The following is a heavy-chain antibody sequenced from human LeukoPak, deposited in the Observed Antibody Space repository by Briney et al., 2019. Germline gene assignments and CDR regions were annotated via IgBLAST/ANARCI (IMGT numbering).Heavy chain of an antibody. CDR3: AREEPAAINWFDP. CDR1: GGTFSSCA. CDR2: IIPIFGTA. Sequence: SVKVSCKASGGTFSSCAISWVRQAPGQGLESMGGIIPIFGTANYAQKFQGRVTITADESTSTAYTELSSLRSEDTAVYYCAREEPAAINWFDPWGQGTLVTVSS. V-gene: IGHV1-69*01. D-gene: IGHD2-2*02. J-gene: IGHJ5*02.